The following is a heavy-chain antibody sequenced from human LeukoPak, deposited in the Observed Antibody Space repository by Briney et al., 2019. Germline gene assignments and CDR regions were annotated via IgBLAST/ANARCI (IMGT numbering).Heavy chain of an antibody. J-gene: IGHJ4*02. CDR2: IYSGGST. Sequence: GGSLRLSCAASGFTFSSYSMNWVRQAPGKGLEWVSVIYSGGSTYYADSVKGRFTISRDNSKNTLYLQMNSLRAEDTAVYYCARDRSSGYYHYFDYWGQGTLVTVSS. V-gene: IGHV3-66*01. CDR1: GFTFSSYS. CDR3: ARDRSSGYYHYFDY. D-gene: IGHD3-22*01.